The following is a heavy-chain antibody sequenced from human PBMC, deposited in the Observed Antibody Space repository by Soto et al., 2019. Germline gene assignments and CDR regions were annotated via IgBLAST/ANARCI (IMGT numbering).Heavy chain of an antibody. D-gene: IGHD3-22*01. CDR2: IYYTGTT. Sequence: SETLSLTCTVSGGSIISFYWSWIRQSPGKGLEWIGDIYYTGTTNYNPSLKSRVTISVDTSKSQFSLKLRSVTAADTAVYYCARVPHGYYFDSSLEYYFDYWGQGTLVTVSS. J-gene: IGHJ4*02. CDR3: ARVPHGYYFDSSLEYYFDY. V-gene: IGHV4-59*01. CDR1: GGSIISFY.